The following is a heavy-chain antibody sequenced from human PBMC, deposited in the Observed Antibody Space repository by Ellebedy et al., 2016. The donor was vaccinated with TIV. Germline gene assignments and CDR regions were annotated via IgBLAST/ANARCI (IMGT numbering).Heavy chain of an antibody. Sequence: GESLKISCAASEITFRNYGMHSVRQAPGEGLEWVAVIAFDGSIKHYADSVKGRFTISRDNAKNTLYLQMNSLRAEDTAVYYCARVEVGRSGPSYGMDVWGQGTTVTVSS. CDR2: IAFDGSIK. V-gene: IGHV3-30*03. J-gene: IGHJ6*02. D-gene: IGHD6-19*01. CDR3: ARVEVGRSGPSYGMDV. CDR1: EITFRNYG.